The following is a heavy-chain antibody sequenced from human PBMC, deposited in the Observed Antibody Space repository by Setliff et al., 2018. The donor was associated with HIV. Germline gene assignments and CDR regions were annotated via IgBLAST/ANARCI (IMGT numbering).Heavy chain of an antibody. Sequence: PSETLSLTCAVYGGSFSAYYRTWIRQPPGKGLEWIGEINHSGSTNYNPSLKSRVTISVDTSKNQFSLKLRSVTAADTAIYYCARSDLDNGSGYFDYYSYYMDVWGRGTTVTVSS. D-gene: IGHD3-22*01. J-gene: IGHJ6*03. V-gene: IGHV4-34*01. CDR3: ARSDLDNGSGYFDYYSYYMDV. CDR1: GGSFSAYY. CDR2: INHSGST.